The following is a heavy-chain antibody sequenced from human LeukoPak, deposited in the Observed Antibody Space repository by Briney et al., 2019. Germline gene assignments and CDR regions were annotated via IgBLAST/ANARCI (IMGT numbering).Heavy chain of an antibody. CDR2: INHSGST. CDR1: GVSFSGYY. CDR3: ASYTIFGVVDYFDY. Sequence: SETLSLTCAVYGVSFSGYYWSWIRQPPGKGLEWIGEINHSGSTNYNPSLKSRVTISVDTSKNQFSLKLSSVTAADTAVYYCASYTIFGVVDYFDYWGQGTLVTVSS. J-gene: IGHJ4*02. V-gene: IGHV4-34*01. D-gene: IGHD3-3*01.